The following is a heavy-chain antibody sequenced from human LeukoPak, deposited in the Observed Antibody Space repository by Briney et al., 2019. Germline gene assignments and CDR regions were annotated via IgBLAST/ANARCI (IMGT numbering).Heavy chain of an antibody. D-gene: IGHD2-15*01. CDR1: GFTFSSYG. CDR3: ARDGGSSGTGAYYMDV. Sequence: AGGSLRLSCAASGFTFSSYGMSWVRQAPGKGLEWVSAISGSGGSTYYADSVKGRFTISRDNAKNSLYLQMNSLRAEDTAVYYCARDGGSSGTGAYYMDVWGKGTTVTVSS. J-gene: IGHJ6*03. V-gene: IGHV3-23*01. CDR2: ISGSGGST.